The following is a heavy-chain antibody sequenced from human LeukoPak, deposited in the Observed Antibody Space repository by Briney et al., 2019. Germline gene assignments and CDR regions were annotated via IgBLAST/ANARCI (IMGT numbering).Heavy chain of an antibody. CDR3: ARVTGESKALDY. Sequence: ASVKVSCKASGYTFTGYYMHWVRQAPGQGLEWMGWINPNSGGTNYAQKFQGRVTMTRDTSISTAYMELSRLRSDDTAVYYCARVTGESKALDYWGQGTLVTVFS. V-gene: IGHV1-2*02. J-gene: IGHJ4*02. CDR1: GYTFTGYY. D-gene: IGHD3-16*01. CDR2: INPNSGGT.